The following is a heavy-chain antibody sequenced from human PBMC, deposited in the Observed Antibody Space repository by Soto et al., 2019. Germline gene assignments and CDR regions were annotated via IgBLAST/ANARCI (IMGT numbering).Heavy chain of an antibody. Sequence: GGSLRLSCAASGFTFSSYAMSWVRQAPGKGLGWVSAISGSGGSTYYADSVKGRFTISRDNSKNTLYLQMNSLRAEDTAVYYCAKNRGFTIRPQYYFDYWGQGTLVTVSS. J-gene: IGHJ4*02. D-gene: IGHD3-3*01. CDR1: GFTFSSYA. V-gene: IGHV3-23*01. CDR3: AKNRGFTIRPQYYFDY. CDR2: ISGSGGST.